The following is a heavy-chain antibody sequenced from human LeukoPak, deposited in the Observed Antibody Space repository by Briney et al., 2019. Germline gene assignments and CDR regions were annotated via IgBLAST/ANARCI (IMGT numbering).Heavy chain of an antibody. CDR1: GYTFTGYY. D-gene: IGHD1-26*01. Sequence: ASVKVSCKASGYTFTGYYMHWVRQAPGQGLEWMGWINPSSGDPNYAQRFQGRVTMTRDTSTSTAYMELSRLTFDDTAVYYCALQMIRGTDFDYWGQGTLVTVSS. CDR2: INPSSGDP. CDR3: ALQMIRGTDFDY. J-gene: IGHJ4*02. V-gene: IGHV1-2*02.